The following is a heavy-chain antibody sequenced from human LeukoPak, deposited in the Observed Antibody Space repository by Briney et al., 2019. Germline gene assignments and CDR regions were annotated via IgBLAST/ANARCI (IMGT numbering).Heavy chain of an antibody. J-gene: IGHJ3*02. D-gene: IGHD3-9*01. CDR2: INPNSGGT. Sequence: ASVKVSCKASGYTFTGNYMHWVRQAPGQGLEWMGWINPNSGGTNYAQTFQGRVLMTRDTSVSTAYMELYSLRSDDTAVYYCARLAYDILTGYSMVGGGAFDIWGQGTMVTVSS. CDR1: GYTFTGNY. V-gene: IGHV1-2*02. CDR3: ARLAYDILTGYSMVGGGAFDI.